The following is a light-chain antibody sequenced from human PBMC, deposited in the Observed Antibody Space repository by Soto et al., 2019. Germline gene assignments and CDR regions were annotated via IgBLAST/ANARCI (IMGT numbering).Light chain of an antibody. Sequence: ILMTQSPATLSVSPGERATLSCRASQSVSSNLAWYQQKPGQAPRLLIYGASTRATGIPARFSGSGSGKEFTLTISSLQSEDFAVYYCQQYNNWPPWTFGQGTKVDIK. V-gene: IGKV3-15*01. CDR2: GAS. CDR1: QSVSSN. J-gene: IGKJ1*01. CDR3: QQYNNWPPWT.